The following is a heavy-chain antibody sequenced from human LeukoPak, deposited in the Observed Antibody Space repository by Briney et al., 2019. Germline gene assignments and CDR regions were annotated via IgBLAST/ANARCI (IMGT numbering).Heavy chain of an antibody. V-gene: IGHV3-23*01. CDR1: GFTFSSYA. Sequence: PGGSLRLSCAASGFTFSSYAMSWVRQAPGKGLEWVSAISGSAGTTYYADSVKGRFTISRDNSKNTLYLQMNSPRAEDTAVYYCAKGWSSGWPYYFDYWGQGTLVTVSS. CDR3: AKGWSSGWPYYFDY. D-gene: IGHD6-19*01. J-gene: IGHJ4*02. CDR2: ISGSAGTT.